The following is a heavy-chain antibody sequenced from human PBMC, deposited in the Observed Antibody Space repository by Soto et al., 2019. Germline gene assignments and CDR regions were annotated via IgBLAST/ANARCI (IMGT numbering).Heavy chain of an antibody. D-gene: IGHD2-2*01. CDR2: ISGSGSYI. J-gene: IGHJ6*02. Sequence: GGSLRLSCAASRFTFSSYAMSWVRQAPGKGLEWVSAISGSGSYIYYADSVKGRFTISRDNAKNSLYLQMNSLRAEDTAVYYCASDIVVVPAALYGMDVWGQGTTVTVSS. CDR3: ASDIVVVPAALYGMDV. V-gene: IGHV3-21*01. CDR1: RFTFSSYA.